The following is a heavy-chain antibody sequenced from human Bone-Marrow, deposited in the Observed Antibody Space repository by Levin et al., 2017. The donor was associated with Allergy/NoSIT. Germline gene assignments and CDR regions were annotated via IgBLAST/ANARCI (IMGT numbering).Heavy chain of an antibody. Sequence: PSETLSLTCTVSGDSFNSNDYYWSWIRQPAGKGPEWIGYIYYSGSTYYSPALRSRITISIDRSKNQFSLNLTSVTAADTAMYYCARAPSVTTFDSWGQGTLVTVSS. D-gene: IGHD4-17*01. CDR2: IYYSGST. CDR1: GDSFNSNDYY. V-gene: IGHV4-30-4*01. CDR3: ARAPSVTTFDS. J-gene: IGHJ4*02.